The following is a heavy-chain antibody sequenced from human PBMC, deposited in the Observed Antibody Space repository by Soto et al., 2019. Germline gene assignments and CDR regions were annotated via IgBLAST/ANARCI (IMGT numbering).Heavy chain of an antibody. CDR3: LKIEVAGRGNRVYYYYGLDV. V-gene: IGHV3-23*01. D-gene: IGHD6-19*01. Sequence: GGSLRLSCAASGFTFNNYAMSWVRQAPGKGLEWVSLLSGSDDSTYYADSVKGRFTMSSDSSNATLYLHNNSLRAEDAAVYYCLKIEVAGRGNRVYYYYGLDVWGQGTTVTVSS. J-gene: IGHJ6*02. CDR2: LSGSDDST. CDR1: GFTFNNYA.